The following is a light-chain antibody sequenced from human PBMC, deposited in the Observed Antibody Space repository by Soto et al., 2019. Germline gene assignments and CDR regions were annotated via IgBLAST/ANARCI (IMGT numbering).Light chain of an antibody. Sequence: DIQMTQSPSTLSASVGDRVTITCRASQSISSWLAWYQQKPGKAPKLLICDASSLESGVPSRFSGSGSGTEFTLTISSLQPDDFATYYCQQYNSYSPTFGPGTKVDIK. CDR1: QSISSW. CDR3: QQYNSYSPT. V-gene: IGKV1-5*01. J-gene: IGKJ3*01. CDR2: DAS.